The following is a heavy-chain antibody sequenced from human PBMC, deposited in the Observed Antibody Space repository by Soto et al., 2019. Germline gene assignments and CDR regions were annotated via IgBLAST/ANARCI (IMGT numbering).Heavy chain of an antibody. Sequence: PSETLSLTCTVSGGSISSGDYYWSWIRQPPGKGLEWIGYNYSSGSTHYNPSLKSRVTISVDTSKNQFSLKLSAVTAADTAVYYCARERPDGARLDPWAQRTLVTVSS. CDR2: NYSSGST. J-gene: IGHJ5*02. V-gene: IGHV4-30-4*01. CDR1: GGSISSGDYY. CDR3: ARERPDGARLDP. D-gene: IGHD6-19*01.